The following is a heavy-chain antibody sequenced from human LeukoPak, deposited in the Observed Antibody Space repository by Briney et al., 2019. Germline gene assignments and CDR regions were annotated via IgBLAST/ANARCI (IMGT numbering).Heavy chain of an antibody. V-gene: IGHV3-30*02. Sequence: GGSLRLSCAASGFTFSSYGMHWVRQAPGKGLEWVAVIQYDGSNKYYADSVKGRFTISRDNSKNTLYLQMNSLRAEDTAVYYCATDFVVVPDFDYWGQGTLVTVSS. J-gene: IGHJ4*02. CDR1: GFTFSSYG. CDR3: ATDFVVVPDFDY. CDR2: IQYDGSNK. D-gene: IGHD2-2*01.